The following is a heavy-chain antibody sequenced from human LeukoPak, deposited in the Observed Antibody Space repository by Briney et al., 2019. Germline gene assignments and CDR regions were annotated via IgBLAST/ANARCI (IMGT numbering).Heavy chain of an antibody. J-gene: IGHJ4*02. D-gene: IGHD3-22*01. CDR3: AVTYYYDSSGYYGPDY. Sequence: GGSLRLSCAASGFTFSNAWMSWVRQAPGKGLEWVSSISSSSRYIYYADSVKGRFTISRDNAKNSLYLQMNSLRAEDTAVYYCAVTYYYDSSGYYGPDYWGQGTLVTVSS. V-gene: IGHV3-21*01. CDR2: ISSSSRYI. CDR1: GFTFSNAW.